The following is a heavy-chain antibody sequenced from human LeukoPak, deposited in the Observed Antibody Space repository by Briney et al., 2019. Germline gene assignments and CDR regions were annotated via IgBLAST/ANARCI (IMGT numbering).Heavy chain of an antibody. CDR3: ARHARRDAYNPNDY. D-gene: IGHD5-24*01. V-gene: IGHV4-59*08. J-gene: IGHJ4*02. Sequence: PSETLSLSCTVSGGSISSYYWSWIRQPPGKELEWIGYIHGTGTTKFNPSLESRVTMSVATSKNQFSLKLSSVTAADTAVYYCARHARRDAYNPNDYWGQGTLVTVSS. CDR1: GGSISSYY. CDR2: IHGTGTT.